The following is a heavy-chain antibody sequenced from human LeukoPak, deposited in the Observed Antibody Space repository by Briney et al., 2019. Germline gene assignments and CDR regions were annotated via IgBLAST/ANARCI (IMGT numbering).Heavy chain of an antibody. CDR3: AREHPYYDILTGYDY. D-gene: IGHD3-9*01. V-gene: IGHV1-18*01. CDR1: GYTFTSYG. CDR2: ISAYNGNT. Sequence: ASVKVSCKASGYTFTSYGISWVRQAPGQGLEWMGWISAYNGNTNYAQKLQGRVTMTTDTSTSTAYMELRSLRSDDTAVYYCAREHPYYDILTGYDYWGQGTLVTVSS. J-gene: IGHJ4*02.